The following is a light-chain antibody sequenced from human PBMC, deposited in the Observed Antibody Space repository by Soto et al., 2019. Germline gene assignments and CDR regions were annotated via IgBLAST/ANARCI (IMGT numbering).Light chain of an antibody. J-gene: IGKJ3*01. V-gene: IGKV1-33*01. CDR3: HQYENLPT. CDR1: HDISNY. CDR2: DAS. Sequence: DIRMTQSPSSLSASIGDTVTITCQATHDISNYLEWYQQKPGKAPKLLIYDASNLETGVPSRFSGTGFGTDFTLTISSLQPEDFATYYCHQYENLPTFGPGTKVNLK.